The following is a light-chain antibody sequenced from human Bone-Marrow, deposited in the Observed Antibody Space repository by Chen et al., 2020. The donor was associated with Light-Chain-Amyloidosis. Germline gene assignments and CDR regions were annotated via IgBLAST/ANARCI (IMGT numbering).Light chain of an antibody. V-gene: IGLV3-21*02. CDR1: NLGSTS. CDR2: DDS. Sequence: SYVLTHPPAVSVAPGQTATKARGGNNLGSTSVHWYQQTTGQAPLLVVYDDSDRPSGIPGRLSGSNSGNTATLTISRVEAGDEADYYCQVWDRGSDRPVFGGGTKLTVL. CDR3: QVWDRGSDRPV. J-gene: IGLJ3*02.